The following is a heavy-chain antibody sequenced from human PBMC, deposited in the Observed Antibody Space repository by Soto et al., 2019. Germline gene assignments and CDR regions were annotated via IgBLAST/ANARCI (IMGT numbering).Heavy chain of an antibody. CDR3: ARDYGVAGTGAADY. CDR2: INPNSGGT. V-gene: IGHV1-2*04. Sequence: GASVKVSCKASGYTFTGYYMHWVRQAPGQGLEWMGWINPNSGGTNYAQKFQGWVTMTRDTSISTAYMELSRLRSDDTAVYYCARDYGVAGTGAADYWGQGTLVTVSS. D-gene: IGHD6-19*01. CDR1: GYTFTGYY. J-gene: IGHJ4*02.